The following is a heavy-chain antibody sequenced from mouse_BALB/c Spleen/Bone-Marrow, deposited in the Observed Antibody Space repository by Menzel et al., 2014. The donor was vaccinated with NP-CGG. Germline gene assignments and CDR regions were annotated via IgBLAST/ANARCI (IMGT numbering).Heavy chain of an antibody. CDR3: ARYYGSSYWYFDV. V-gene: IGHV5-17*02. CDR2: ISSGSSTI. Sequence: EVQRVESGGGLVQLGGSRKLSCAASGFTFSSFGMHWVRQAPEKGLEWVAYISSGSSTIYYADTVKGRFTISRDNPKNTLFLQMTSLRSEDTAMYYCARYYGSSYWYFDVWGAGTTVTVSS. J-gene: IGHJ1*01. D-gene: IGHD1-1*01. CDR1: GFTFSSFG.